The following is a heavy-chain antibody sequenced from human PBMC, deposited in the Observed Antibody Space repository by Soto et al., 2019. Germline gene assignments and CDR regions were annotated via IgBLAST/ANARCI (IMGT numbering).Heavy chain of an antibody. CDR2: IYSDYST. CDR1: GFTITSNY. Sequence: EVQLVESGGGLVQPGGSLRLSCAASGFTITSNYMSWVRQAPGKRLEWVSVIYSDYSTYYADSVKGRFTISRDNSKNTLYLQMNSLRVEDTAFYYCARDGGELDIWCPGTLVTVSS. V-gene: IGHV3-66*01. CDR3: ARDGGELDI. D-gene: IGHD1-1*01. J-gene: IGHJ4*02.